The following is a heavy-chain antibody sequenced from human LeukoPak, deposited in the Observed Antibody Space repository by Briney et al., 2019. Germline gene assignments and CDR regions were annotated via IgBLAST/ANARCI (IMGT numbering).Heavy chain of an antibody. V-gene: IGHV4-38-2*02. CDR2: IYHSGST. CDR1: GYSISSGYY. J-gene: IGHJ4*02. CDR3: ARDYSDY. D-gene: IGHD4-11*01. Sequence: PSETLSLTCTVSGYSISSGYYWGWIRQPPGKGLEWIGSIYHSGSTYYNPSLKSRVTISVDTSKNQFSLKLSSVTAADTAVYYCARDYSDYWGQGTLVTVSS.